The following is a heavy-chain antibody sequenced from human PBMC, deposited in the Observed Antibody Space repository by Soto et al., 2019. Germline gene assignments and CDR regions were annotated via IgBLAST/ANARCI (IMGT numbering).Heavy chain of an antibody. V-gene: IGHV4-39*01. J-gene: IGHJ4*02. CDR1: GGSMSSSSYY. CDR2: MYLSGFYSGST. CDR3: ARGLDILTFGFCLDY. D-gene: IGHD3-9*01. Sequence: SETLSLTCTVSGGSMSSSSYYWGWIRQPPGKGLEWIANMYLSGFYSGSTSYNPSLKSRVTISVDTSKNQFSLQVSSVTAADTAVYYCARGLDILTFGFCLDYWGQGTLVTVSS.